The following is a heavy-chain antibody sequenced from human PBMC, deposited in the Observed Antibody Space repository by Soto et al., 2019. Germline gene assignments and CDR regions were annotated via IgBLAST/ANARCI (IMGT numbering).Heavy chain of an antibody. CDR2: INPDGSEK. CDR1: GFSFSNVW. V-gene: IGHV3-7*01. Sequence: GGSLRLSCAASGFSFSNVWMTWVRQAPGKGLECLACINPDGSEKYYVDSVKGRFTVSRDNAKNTLYLQMNSLRAEDTAVYYCAKGGHLGSGNYYNPYYFDYWGQGTLVTVSS. CDR3: AKGGHLGSGNYYNPYYFDY. J-gene: IGHJ4*02. D-gene: IGHD3-10*01.